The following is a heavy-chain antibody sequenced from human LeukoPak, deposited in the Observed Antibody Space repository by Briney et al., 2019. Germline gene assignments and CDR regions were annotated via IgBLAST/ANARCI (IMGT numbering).Heavy chain of an antibody. J-gene: IGHJ4*02. CDR2: IYSGGTT. V-gene: IGHV3-53*01. CDR3: AKEYYYGSGSTSFDY. CDR1: GFTVTTKT. Sequence: PGGSLRLSCAASGFTVTTKTMAWVRQAPGKGLEWVSVIYSGGTTFYADSVKGRFTISRDTSKNTLYLQMNSLRAEDTAVYYCAKEYYYGSGSTSFDYWGQGTLVTVSS. D-gene: IGHD3-10*01.